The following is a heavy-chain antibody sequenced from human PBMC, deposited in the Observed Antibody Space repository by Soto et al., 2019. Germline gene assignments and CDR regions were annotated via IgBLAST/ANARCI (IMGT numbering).Heavy chain of an antibody. D-gene: IGHD6-19*01. Sequence: QVHLVQSGPEVKKTGASVKVSCKTSGYPFTSNLLSWVRRSPGQGLEWMGWISPHNGNAKYAQKFQDRVTMTADTAASTVYMELRSLRSDDSAVFYCARDRSGWYDFWGQGTLVTVSA. CDR1: GYPFTSNL. CDR2: ISPHNGNA. V-gene: IGHV1-18*01. J-gene: IGHJ4*02. CDR3: ARDRSGWYDF.